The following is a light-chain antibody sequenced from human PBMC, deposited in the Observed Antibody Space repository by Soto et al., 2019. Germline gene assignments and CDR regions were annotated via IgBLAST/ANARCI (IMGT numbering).Light chain of an antibody. CDR2: KAS. CDR1: QSISNW. CDR3: QQYNSYSWT. Sequence: DIQMTQSPSTLSGYVGDRVTITCRASQSISNWLAWYQQRPGKAPKLLIYKASNLESGVPSRFSGSGSGTEFTLIISSLQPDDIATYYCQQYNSYSWTFGQGTKVDIK. V-gene: IGKV1-5*03. J-gene: IGKJ1*01.